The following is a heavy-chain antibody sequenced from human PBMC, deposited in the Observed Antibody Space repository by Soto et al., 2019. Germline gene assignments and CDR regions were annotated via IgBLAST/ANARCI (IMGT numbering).Heavy chain of an antibody. Sequence: GESLKISCKGSGYSFTSYWIGWVRQMPGKGLEWMGIIYPGDSDTRYSPSFQGQVTISADKSISTAYLQWSSLKASDTAMYYCARLGGYSSGPTSPPDYFDYWGQGTLVTVSS. CDR2: IYPGDSDT. J-gene: IGHJ4*02. D-gene: IGHD6-19*01. CDR1: GYSFTSYW. CDR3: ARLGGYSSGPTSPPDYFDY. V-gene: IGHV5-51*01.